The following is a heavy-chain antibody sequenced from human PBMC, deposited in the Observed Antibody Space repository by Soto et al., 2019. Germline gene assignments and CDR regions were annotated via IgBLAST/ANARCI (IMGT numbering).Heavy chain of an antibody. Sequence: GGSLRLSCAASEFTFSSYGMSWVRQAPGKGLEWVSSISDSGGNTYYADSVKGRFTISRDNSKSTLSLQMNSLRAGDTAVYYCLKDARWLQLPPWGQGTLVTVSS. CDR2: ISDSGGNT. V-gene: IGHV3-23*01. CDR1: EFTFSSYG. D-gene: IGHD6-6*01. CDR3: LKDARWLQLPP. J-gene: IGHJ5*02.